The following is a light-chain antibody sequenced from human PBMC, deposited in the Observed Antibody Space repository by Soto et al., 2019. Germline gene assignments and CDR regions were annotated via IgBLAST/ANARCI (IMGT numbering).Light chain of an antibody. CDR1: QSVSRN. J-gene: IGKJ2*01. CDR3: QQYNNWPPPYT. V-gene: IGKV3-15*01. Sequence: EIEMTQSPATLSVSPGERATLSCRASQSVSRNLAWYQQNPGQAPRLLIYGASTRATGIPARFSGSGSGTEFTLTISGLQSEDFAVYYCQQYNNWPPPYTCGQGTKLEIK. CDR2: GAS.